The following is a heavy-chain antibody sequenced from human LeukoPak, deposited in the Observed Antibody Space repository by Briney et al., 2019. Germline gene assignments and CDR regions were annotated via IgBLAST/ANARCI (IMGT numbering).Heavy chain of an antibody. Sequence: GRSLRLSCAASGFTFDDYAMHWVRQVPGKGLEWVAGISWNGGIIGSADSVKGRSTISRDNAKHSLSLQMNSLRSEDTALYYCAKDHGSGFYYFDYWGQGTLVTVSS. D-gene: IGHD6-19*01. J-gene: IGHJ4*02. CDR1: GFTFDDYA. V-gene: IGHV3-9*01. CDR3: AKDHGSGFYYFDY. CDR2: ISWNGGII.